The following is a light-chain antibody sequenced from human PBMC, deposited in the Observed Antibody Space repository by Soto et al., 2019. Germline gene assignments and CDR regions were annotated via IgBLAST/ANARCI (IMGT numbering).Light chain of an antibody. J-gene: IGKJ5*01. CDR1: QSVSSN. CDR3: QQRSNFIT. CDR2: DAS. V-gene: IGKV3-15*01. Sequence: IVMTQSPATLSVSPGERATLSCRASQSVSSNLAWYQQKPGQAPRLLISDASTRATGIPARFSGSGSGTEFTLTISSLQSEDFAVYYCQQRSNFITFGQGTRLEIK.